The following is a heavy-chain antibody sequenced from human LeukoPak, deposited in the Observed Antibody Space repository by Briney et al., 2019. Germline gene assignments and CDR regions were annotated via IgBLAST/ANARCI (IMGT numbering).Heavy chain of an antibody. CDR2: IYYSGST. Sequence: SETLSLTCTVSGGSISSSSYYWGWIRQPPGKGLEWIGSIYYSGSTYYNPSLKSRVTISVDTSKNQFSLKLSSVTAADTAVYYCASPDYYDSSGYNSWDYWGQGTLVTVSS. CDR3: ASPDYYDSSGYNSWDY. D-gene: IGHD3-22*01. V-gene: IGHV4-39*01. J-gene: IGHJ4*02. CDR1: GGSISSSSYY.